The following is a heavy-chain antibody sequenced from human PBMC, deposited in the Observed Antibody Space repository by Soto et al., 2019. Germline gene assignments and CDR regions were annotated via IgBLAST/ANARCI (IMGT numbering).Heavy chain of an antibody. CDR1: GFTFSSYG. CDR2: IWYDGSNK. J-gene: IGHJ4*02. V-gene: IGHV3-33*01. D-gene: IGHD6-13*01. Sequence: QVQLVESGGGVVQPGRSLRLSCAASGFTFSSYGMHWVRQAPGKGLEWVAVIWYDGSNKYYADSVKGRFTISRDNSKNTLYLQMNSLRAEDTAVYYCARDSFDPGIAAAGGFDYWGQGTLVTVSS. CDR3: ARDSFDPGIAAAGGFDY.